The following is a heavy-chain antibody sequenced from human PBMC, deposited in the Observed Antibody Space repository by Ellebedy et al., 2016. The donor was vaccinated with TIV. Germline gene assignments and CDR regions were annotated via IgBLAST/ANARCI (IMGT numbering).Heavy chain of an antibody. J-gene: IGHJ4*02. CDR2: SGSGGST. CDR3: AKEGGNRWSNFDH. Sequence: GESLKISCAASGFTLTIPAMGWVRQAPGKGLEWVSVSGSGGSTFYADYVKGRFTISRDNSKNMLYLEMNNLRVEDTAIYSCAKEGGNRWSNFDHWGQGTLVTVAS. D-gene: IGHD2-15*01. V-gene: IGHV3-23*01. CDR1: GFTLTIPA.